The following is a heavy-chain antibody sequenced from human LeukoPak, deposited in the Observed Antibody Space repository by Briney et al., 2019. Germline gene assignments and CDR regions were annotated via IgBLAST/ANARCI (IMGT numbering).Heavy chain of an antibody. CDR1: GGSITTYY. V-gene: IGHV4-4*07. D-gene: IGHD1-1*01. CDR2: ISTSGRT. J-gene: IGHJ3*01. Sequence: SETLSLTCTVSGGSITTYYWSWIRQPAGKGLEWIGRISTSGRTNYNPSLKSRLTMSADTSKNQFSLILNSVTAADTAVYYCTVGRPRNATRLDDGYDFWGQGTMVAVSS. CDR3: TVGRPRNATRLDDGYDF.